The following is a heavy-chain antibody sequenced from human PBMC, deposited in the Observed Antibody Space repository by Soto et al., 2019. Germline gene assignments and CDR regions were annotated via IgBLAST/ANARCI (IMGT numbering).Heavy chain of an antibody. J-gene: IGHJ5*02. D-gene: IGHD3-22*01. CDR2: IYTSGST. CDR3: ARDPHFGYDSSGYFDP. V-gene: IGHV4-4*07. CDR1: GGSIISYY. Sequence: PSETLSLTCTVSGGSIISYYCIFIRQPSFKGLEWIVRIYTSGSTNYNPSLKSRVTMSVDTSKNQFSLKLSSVTAADTAVYYCARDPHFGYDSSGYFDPWGQGTLVTVSS.